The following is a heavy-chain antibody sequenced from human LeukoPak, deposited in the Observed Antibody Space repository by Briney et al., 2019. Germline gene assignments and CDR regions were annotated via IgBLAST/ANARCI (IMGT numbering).Heavy chain of an antibody. J-gene: IGHJ4*02. V-gene: IGHV3-30*02. CDR2: IRHDGSNK. D-gene: IGHD3-10*01. Sequence: PGGSLGLSCTTSGFIFSNHGMHWVRQAPGKGLEWVSFIRHDGSNKYYADSVKGRFTISRDNSKNTLYLQMNSLRAEDTAVYYCAKDLVRIWFGELLTEGYFDYWGQGTLVTVSS. CDR3: AKDLVRIWFGELLTEGYFDY. CDR1: GFIFSNHG.